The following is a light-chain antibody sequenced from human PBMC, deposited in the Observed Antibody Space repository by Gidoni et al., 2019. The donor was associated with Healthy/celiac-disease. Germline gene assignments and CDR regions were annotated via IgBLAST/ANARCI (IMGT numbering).Light chain of an antibody. Sequence: EIVFTHSPATLSLSPGERATLSCRASQSVSSYLAWYQQKPGHAPRLLIYDASNRATGIPARFSGSGSGTDFTLTISRLEAEDFAVYYWQQRSNWAFTFGPGTKVDIK. V-gene: IGKV3-11*01. CDR1: QSVSSY. J-gene: IGKJ3*01. CDR3: QQRSNWAFT. CDR2: DAS.